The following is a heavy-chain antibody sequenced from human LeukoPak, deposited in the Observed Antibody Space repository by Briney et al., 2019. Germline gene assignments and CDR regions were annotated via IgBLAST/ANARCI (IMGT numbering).Heavy chain of an antibody. D-gene: IGHD4-17*01. J-gene: IGHJ4*02. V-gene: IGHV1-24*01. CDR2: FDPEDGET. CDR3: ARDLYGDYGVPDY. CDR1: GYTLTELS. Sequence: GASVKVSCKVSGYTLTELSMHWVRQAPGKGLEWMGGFDPEDGETIYAQKFQGRVTMTRDTSTSTVYMELSSLRSEDTAVYYCARDLYGDYGVPDYWGQGTLVTVSS.